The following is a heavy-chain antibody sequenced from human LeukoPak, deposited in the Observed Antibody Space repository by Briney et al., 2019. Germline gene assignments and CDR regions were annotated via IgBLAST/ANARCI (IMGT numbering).Heavy chain of an antibody. D-gene: IGHD2-15*01. Sequence: GGSLRLSCAASGFTFSTSAMHWVRQAPGKGQEYVSGISSNGGTTYYANSVKGRFTISRDNSKSTLYLQMGSLRAEDMAVYYCARASYCSGGSCYSANWGQGTLVTVSS. V-gene: IGHV3-64*01. CDR1: GFTFSTSA. CDR3: ARASYCSGGSCYSAN. CDR2: ISSNGGTT. J-gene: IGHJ4*02.